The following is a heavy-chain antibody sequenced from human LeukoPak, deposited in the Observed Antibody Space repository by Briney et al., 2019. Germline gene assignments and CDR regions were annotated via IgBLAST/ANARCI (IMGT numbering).Heavy chain of an antibody. J-gene: IGHJ5*02. CDR2: IYYSGST. CDR1: GGSISSSSYY. CDR3: ARAIFDYGDYWFDP. V-gene: IGHV4-39*07. D-gene: IGHD4-17*01. Sequence: SETLSLTCAVSGGSISSSSYYWGWIRQPPGKGLEWIGSIYYSGSTYYNPSLKSRVTISLDTSKNQFSLKLSSVTAADTAVYYCARAIFDYGDYWFDPWGQGTLVTVSS.